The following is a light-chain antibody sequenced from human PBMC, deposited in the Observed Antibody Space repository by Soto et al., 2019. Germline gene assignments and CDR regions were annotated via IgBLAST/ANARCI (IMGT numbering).Light chain of an antibody. Sequence: QSALTQPASVSGSPVQSITISCTGTSSDVGSYNLVSWYQQHPGKAPKFMIYEGTKRPSGVSNRFSGSKSGNTASLTISGLQAEDEADYYCCSYAGSRHYVFGTGTKVTVL. CDR1: SSDVGSYNL. J-gene: IGLJ1*01. V-gene: IGLV2-23*01. CDR2: EGT. CDR3: CSYAGSRHYV.